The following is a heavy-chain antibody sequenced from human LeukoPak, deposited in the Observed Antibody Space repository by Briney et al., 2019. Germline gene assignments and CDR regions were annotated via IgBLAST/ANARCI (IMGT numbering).Heavy chain of an antibody. Sequence: GASVKVSRKASGGILSSYAISWVRQAPGQGLEWMGGIIPLFGTANYAQKFQGRDTINADESTSTAYMELSSVRSEDTAVYCCARVSGIVGASDAFDIWGQGTMVTVSS. D-gene: IGHD1-26*01. J-gene: IGHJ3*02. CDR3: ARVSGIVGASDAFDI. V-gene: IGHV1-69*13. CDR2: IIPLFGTA. CDR1: GGILSSYA.